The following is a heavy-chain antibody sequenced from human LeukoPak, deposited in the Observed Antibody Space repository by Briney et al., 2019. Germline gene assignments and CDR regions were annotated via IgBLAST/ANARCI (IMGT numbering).Heavy chain of an antibody. Sequence: GGSLRLSCAASGFTFSSYGMHWVRQAPGKGLEWVAFIRYDGSNKYYADSVKGRFTISRDNSKNTLYLQMNSLRAEDTAVYYCAKFPQYQLLPTYFQHWGQGTLVTVSS. V-gene: IGHV3-30*02. D-gene: IGHD2-2*01. CDR3: AKFPQYQLLPTYFQH. J-gene: IGHJ1*01. CDR1: GFTFSSYG. CDR2: IRYDGSNK.